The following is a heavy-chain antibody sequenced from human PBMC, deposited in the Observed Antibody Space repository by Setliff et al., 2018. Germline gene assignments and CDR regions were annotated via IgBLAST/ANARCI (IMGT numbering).Heavy chain of an antibody. V-gene: IGHV7-4-1*02. CDR1: GYTFTSYG. CDR3: VRGGSGAFDP. J-gene: IGHJ5*02. CDR2: ISVYNGKT. Sequence: ASVKVSCKASGYTFTSYGFSWVRQAPGQGLEWMGWISVYNGKTKYAQGFTGRFVFSLDTSLNTAYLQISSLEAEDTALYYCVRGGSGAFDPWGQGTLVTVSS. D-gene: IGHD2-15*01.